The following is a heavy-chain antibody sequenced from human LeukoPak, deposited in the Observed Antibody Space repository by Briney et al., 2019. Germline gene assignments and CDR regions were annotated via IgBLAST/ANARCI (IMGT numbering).Heavy chain of an antibody. CDR2: IYTSGST. Sequence: SETLSLTCTVSRGSISSYYWSWIRQPAGKGLEWIGRIYTSGSTNYNPSLKSRVTMSVDTSKNQFSLKLSTVSSADTAVYYCATNIVAAGGFDYWGQGTLVTVSS. J-gene: IGHJ4*02. D-gene: IGHD6-13*01. CDR1: RGSISSYY. V-gene: IGHV4-4*07. CDR3: ATNIVAAGGFDY.